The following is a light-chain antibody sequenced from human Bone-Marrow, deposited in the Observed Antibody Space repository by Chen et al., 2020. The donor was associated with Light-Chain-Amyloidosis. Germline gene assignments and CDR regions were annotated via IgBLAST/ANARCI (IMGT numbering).Light chain of an antibody. CDR3: QSADSSGTYEVI. CDR1: DLPTKY. CDR2: RDT. Sequence: SYELTQPPSVSVSPGQTARLTCSGDDLPTKYAYWYQQKPGQAPVLVIPRDTERPSGISERFSGSSSGTTATLTISGGQAEDEADYHCQSADSSGTYEVIFGGGTKLTVL. V-gene: IGLV3-25*03. J-gene: IGLJ2*01.